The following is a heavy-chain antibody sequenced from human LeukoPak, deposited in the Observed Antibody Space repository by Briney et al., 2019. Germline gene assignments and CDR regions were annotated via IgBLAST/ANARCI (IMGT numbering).Heavy chain of an antibody. CDR2: ISGSGGGT. V-gene: IGHV3-23*01. CDR3: AKAGTEDGYNIYFDH. CDR1: GFTFSGYA. Sequence: PGGSLRLSCGVSGFTFSGYAMSWVRQAPGKGLEWVSPISGSGGGTYYADSVKGRFTIFRDNAKNTLYLQMNSLRAEDTAVYYCAKAGTEDGYNIYFDHWGQGTLVTVSS. J-gene: IGHJ4*02. D-gene: IGHD5-24*01.